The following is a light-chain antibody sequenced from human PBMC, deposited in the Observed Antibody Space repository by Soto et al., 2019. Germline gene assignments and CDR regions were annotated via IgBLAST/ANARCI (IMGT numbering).Light chain of an antibody. J-gene: IGKJ5*01. Sequence: EIVLTQSPATLSLSPGERATLSCRASQSVSSYLAWYQQKPGQAPRLLIYDASNRATGIPARFSGSGSGTDFTLTICSLEPEDFAVYYCQQRSNGPITFGQGTRLEIK. CDR1: QSVSSY. CDR3: QQRSNGPIT. V-gene: IGKV3-11*01. CDR2: DAS.